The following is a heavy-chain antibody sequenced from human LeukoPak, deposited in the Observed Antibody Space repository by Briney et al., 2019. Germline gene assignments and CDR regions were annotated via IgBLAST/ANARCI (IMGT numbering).Heavy chain of an antibody. CDR2: IWYDGSSK. D-gene: IGHD3-10*01. CDR1: AFTFSSYG. V-gene: IGHV3-30*02. J-gene: IGHJ4*02. Sequence: GGSLRLSCAASAFTFSSYGMHWVRQAPGKGLEWVALIWYDGSSKYYADSVKGRFTISRDNSKNTLYLQMNSLRAEDTAVYYCARDRGLFGEPLLTFDYWGQGTLVTVSS. CDR3: ARDRGLFGEPLLTFDY.